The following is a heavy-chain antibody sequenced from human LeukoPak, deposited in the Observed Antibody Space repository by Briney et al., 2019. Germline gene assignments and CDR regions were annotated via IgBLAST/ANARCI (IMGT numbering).Heavy chain of an antibody. Sequence: GGSLRLSCAVSGFTFSDYYMSWIRQAPGKGLEWVANLKEDGSEKYYVDSVKGRFTISRDNVKNSLYLQMNSLRAEDTAVYYCARSGGGLWFDPWGQGTLVTVSS. D-gene: IGHD3-10*01. V-gene: IGHV3-7*01. J-gene: IGHJ5*02. CDR1: GFTFSDYY. CDR2: LKEDGSEK. CDR3: ARSGGGLWFDP.